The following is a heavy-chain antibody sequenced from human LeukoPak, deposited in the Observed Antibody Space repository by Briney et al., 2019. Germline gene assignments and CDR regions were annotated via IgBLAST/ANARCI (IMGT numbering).Heavy chain of an antibody. CDR3: ARWSTTPDTEAGDY. V-gene: IGHV3-7*01. Sequence: GGSLRLSCGASGFTFSTYWMSWVRQAPGKGLEWVANIKQDGSEKYYVDSVKGRFTISRDNAKNSLYLQMNSLRAEDTAVYYCARWSTTPDTEAGDYWGQGTLVTVSS. J-gene: IGHJ4*02. D-gene: IGHD1/OR15-1a*01. CDR1: GFTFSTYW. CDR2: IKQDGSEK.